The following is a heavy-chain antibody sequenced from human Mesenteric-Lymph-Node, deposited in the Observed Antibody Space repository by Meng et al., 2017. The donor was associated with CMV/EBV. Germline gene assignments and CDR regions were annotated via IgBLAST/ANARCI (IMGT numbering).Heavy chain of an antibody. CDR2: INPNSGGT. J-gene: IGHJ6*02. D-gene: IGHD3-10*01. CDR3: ARRESDGMDV. V-gene: IGHV1-2*02. Sequence: ASVKVSCKASGYTFTGYYMHWVRQAPGQGLEWMGWINPNSGGTNYAQKFQGRVTMTRDTSTSTVYMELSSLRSEDTAVYYCARRESDGMDVWGQGTTVTVSS. CDR1: GYTFTGYY.